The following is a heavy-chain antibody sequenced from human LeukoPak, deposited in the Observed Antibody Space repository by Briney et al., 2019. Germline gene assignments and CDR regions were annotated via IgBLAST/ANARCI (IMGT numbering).Heavy chain of an antibody. D-gene: IGHD2-21*02. CDR3: ARPNLAYCGGDCDVSFDY. CDR2: IKQDGSEK. J-gene: IGHJ4*02. V-gene: IGHV3-7*01. Sequence: GGSLRLSCTASGFTFSLYWMNWVRQAPGKGLEWVANIKQDGSEKYYVDFVKGRFTISRDNARNSVYLQMNSLRAEDTAIYYCARPNLAYCGGDCDVSFDYWGQGSLVTVAS. CDR1: GFTFSLYW.